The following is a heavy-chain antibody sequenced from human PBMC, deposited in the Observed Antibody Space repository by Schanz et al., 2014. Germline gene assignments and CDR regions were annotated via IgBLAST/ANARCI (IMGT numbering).Heavy chain of an antibody. V-gene: IGHV4-59*08. CDR3: ARHLPGGYNNHGWFDP. Sequence: QVQLQESGPGLVKPSETLSLTCTVSGGSIRGYYCSWIRQPPGKGLEWIGYVHSSGSTNYNSSLKSRVTISVATSKNQFSLKLSSVPAADTAVYYCARHLPGGYNNHGWFDPWGQGTLVTVSS. D-gene: IGHD4-4*01. CDR1: GGSIRGYY. CDR2: VHSSGST. J-gene: IGHJ5*02.